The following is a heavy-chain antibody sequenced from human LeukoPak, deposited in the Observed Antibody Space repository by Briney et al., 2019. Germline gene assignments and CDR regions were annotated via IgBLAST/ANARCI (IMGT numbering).Heavy chain of an antibody. CDR3: ASTLTYYYGSGSYYIDC. CDR2: IHYSGNT. Sequence: SETLSLTCSVSGDSFSSYYWSWIRQPPGKGLEWIGYIHYSGNTNYNPSLKSRVTISADTSKNQFSLKLNSVTAADTAVYYCASTLTYYYGSGSYYIDCWGQGTLVTVSS. J-gene: IGHJ4*02. V-gene: IGHV4-59*08. D-gene: IGHD3-10*01. CDR1: GDSFSSYY.